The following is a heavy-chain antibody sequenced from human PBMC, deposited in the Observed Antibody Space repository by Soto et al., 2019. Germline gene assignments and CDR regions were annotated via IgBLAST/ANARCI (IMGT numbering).Heavy chain of an antibody. V-gene: IGHV4-31*01. CDR1: GGSISSGGYY. Sequence: QVQLQESGPGLVKPSQTLSLTCTVSGGSISSGGYYWSWIRQHPGKGLEWIGYIYYSGSTYYNPSLKXXVXVXXDTAKNQFSLKLSSVTAADTAVYYCAREDDYAMDVWGQGTTVTVSS. J-gene: IGHJ6*02. CDR2: IYYSGST. CDR3: AREDDYAMDV.